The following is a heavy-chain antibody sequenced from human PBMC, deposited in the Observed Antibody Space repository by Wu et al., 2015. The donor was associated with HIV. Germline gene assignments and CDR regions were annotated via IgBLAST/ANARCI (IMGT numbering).Heavy chain of an antibody. CDR3: ARVQFDPRYYTYFDL. J-gene: IGHJ2*01. Sequence: QSQLVQSGPETKRPGASVRVSCKAAYILSNYPIGWVRQAPGQRLGWMGWMNPKNGHIQPAQRFQDKITMSTNNSAHTAYMELKSLTSDDTAIYFCARVQFDPRYYTYFDLWGQGTLVIVSS. CDR2: MNPKNGHI. CDR1: YILSNYP. D-gene: IGHD2-21*01. V-gene: IGHV1-18*01.